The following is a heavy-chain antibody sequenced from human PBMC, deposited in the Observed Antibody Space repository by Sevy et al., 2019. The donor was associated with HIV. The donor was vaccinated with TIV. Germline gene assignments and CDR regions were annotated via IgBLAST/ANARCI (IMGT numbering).Heavy chain of an antibody. D-gene: IGHD3-22*01. CDR1: GLSVSDNY. Sequence: GGSLRLSCAASGLSVSDNYMNWVRQAPGKGLELVSVIYSDGRTYYPDAVKGRFSISRDNYRNILYLHMKSLKPEEPAVYYCARDRYYDASGYYYYYYGMDVWGQGTTVTVSS. CDR3: ARDRYYDASGYYYYYYGMDV. V-gene: IGHV3-66*01. CDR2: IYSDGRT. J-gene: IGHJ6*02.